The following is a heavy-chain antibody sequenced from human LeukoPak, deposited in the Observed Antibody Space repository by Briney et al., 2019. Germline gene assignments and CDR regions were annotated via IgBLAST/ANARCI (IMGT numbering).Heavy chain of an antibody. J-gene: IGHJ4*02. Sequence: GGSLRLSCAASGFTFSSYSMNWVRQAPGKGLEWVSSISSASSHIYYAGSVKGRFTISRDNAKNSLYLQMNSLRAEDTAVYYCARVVPGTGFFYWGQGTLVTVSS. D-gene: IGHD2-8*02. CDR3: ARVVPGTGFFY. V-gene: IGHV3-21*01. CDR2: ISSASSHI. CDR1: GFTFSSYS.